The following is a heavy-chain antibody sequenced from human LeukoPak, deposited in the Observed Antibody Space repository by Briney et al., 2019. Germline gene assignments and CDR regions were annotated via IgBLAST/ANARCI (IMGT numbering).Heavy chain of an antibody. CDR2: ISAYNGNT. V-gene: IGHV1-18*01. J-gene: IGHJ4*02. Sequence: ASVKVSCKASGYTFTSYGISWVRQAPGQGLEWMAWISAYNGNTNYAQKLQGRVTMTTDTSTSTAYMELRSLRSDDTAVYYCARIQSRIIAARPGNPAFDYWGRGTLVTVSS. D-gene: IGHD6-6*01. CDR1: GYTFTSYG. CDR3: ARIQSRIIAARPGNPAFDY.